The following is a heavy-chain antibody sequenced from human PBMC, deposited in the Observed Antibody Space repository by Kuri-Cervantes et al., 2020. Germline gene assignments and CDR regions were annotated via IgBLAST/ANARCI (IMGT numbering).Heavy chain of an antibody. D-gene: IGHD1-26*01. CDR3: ASSGSYYPFDY. Sequence: GESLKISCAASGFTFRNFWMSWVRQAPGKGLEWVATIQPDGSDTYYVDSVRGRFTISRDNTKNSLYLQMNSLRAEDTAVYYCASSGSYYPFDYWGQGTLVTVSS. J-gene: IGHJ4*02. CDR1: GFTFRNFW. CDR2: IQPDGSDT. V-gene: IGHV3-7*01.